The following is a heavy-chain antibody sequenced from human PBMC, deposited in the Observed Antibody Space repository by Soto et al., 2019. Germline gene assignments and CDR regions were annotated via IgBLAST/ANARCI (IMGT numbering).Heavy chain of an antibody. V-gene: IGHV4-61*01. CDR3: ARGRNY. CDR2: IYYSGST. Sequence: QVQLQESGPGLVKPSETLSLTCTVSGGSVSSGSYYWSWIRQPPGKGLEWIGYIYYSGSTNYNPSLQRRVTISVDTSKNQFSLKLSSVTAADTAVYYCARGRNYWGQGTLVTVSS. J-gene: IGHJ4*02. CDR1: GGSVSSGSYY.